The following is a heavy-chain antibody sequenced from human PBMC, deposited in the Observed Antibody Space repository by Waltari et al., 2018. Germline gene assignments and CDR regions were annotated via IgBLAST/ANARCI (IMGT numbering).Heavy chain of an antibody. V-gene: IGHV3-53*01. D-gene: IGHD4-17*01. CDR3: ARDLDYGDSPGAFDI. CDR2: IYSGGST. J-gene: IGHJ3*02. Sequence: EVQLVESGGGLIQPGGSLRLSCAASGFTVSSDYMSWFRPAPGKGLEWVSVIYSGGSTYYADSVKGRFTISRDNSKNTLYLQMNSLRAEDTAVYYCARDLDYGDSPGAFDIWGQGTMVTVSS. CDR1: GFTVSSDY.